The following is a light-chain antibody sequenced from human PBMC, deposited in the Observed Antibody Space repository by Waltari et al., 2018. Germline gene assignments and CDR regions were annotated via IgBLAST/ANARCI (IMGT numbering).Light chain of an antibody. V-gene: IGLV2-11*01. CDR1: SSDVGSYNF. J-gene: IGLJ1*01. CDR3: CSYAGSYTYV. CDR2: DVN. Sequence: QSALTQPPSVSGSPGQSVTISCTGTSSDVGSYNFAAWYQQHPDKAPKLLISDVNKRPSGVPDRFAGSKAGNTASLTISGLQGEDEADYYCCSYAGSYTYVFGTGTKVTAL.